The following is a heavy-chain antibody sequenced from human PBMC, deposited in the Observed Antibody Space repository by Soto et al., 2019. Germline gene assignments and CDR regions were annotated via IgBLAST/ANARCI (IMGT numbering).Heavy chain of an antibody. Sequence: QVQLVQSGAEVKKPGASVKVSCKASGYTFTSYGISWVRQAPGQGLEWMGWISAYNGNTNYAQNLQGRVTMTTDTCTSTADMELSGMRSDDTAVYFCARVRLKHYDYWGQGTLVTVST. CDR2: ISAYNGNT. V-gene: IGHV1-18*01. CDR3: ARVRLKHYDY. J-gene: IGHJ4*02. D-gene: IGHD2-21*02. CDR1: GYTFTSYG.